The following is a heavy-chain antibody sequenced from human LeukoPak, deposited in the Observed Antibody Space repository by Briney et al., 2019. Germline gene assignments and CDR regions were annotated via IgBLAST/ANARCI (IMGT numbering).Heavy chain of an antibody. D-gene: IGHD3-22*01. CDR1: GYTSTSYY. CDR2: INPSGGST. V-gene: IGHV1-46*01. Sequence: GVSVKVSCKASGYTSTSYYMHWVRQAPGQGLEWMGIINPSGGSTSYAQKFQGRVTMTRDTSTSTVYMELRSLRSDDTAVYYCARDWTGYYDSSGYYYDYWGQGTLVTVSS. J-gene: IGHJ4*02. CDR3: ARDWTGYYDSSGYYYDY.